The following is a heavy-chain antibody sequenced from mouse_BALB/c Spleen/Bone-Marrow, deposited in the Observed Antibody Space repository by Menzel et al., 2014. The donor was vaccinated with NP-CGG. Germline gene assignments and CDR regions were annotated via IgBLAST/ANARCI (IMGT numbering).Heavy chain of an antibody. Sequence: QVQLQQPGAELVKPGASVKLSCKASGYTFTEYIIHWIKQRSGQGLEWIGWFFPGSGSIKYNEKFKDKATLTADKSSSTVYMELSRLTSEDSAVYFCARHEDLDIRRRLGAMDYWGQGTSVTASS. CDR3: ARHEDLDIRRRLGAMDY. CDR2: FFPGSGSI. J-gene: IGHJ4*01. D-gene: IGHD2-12*01. V-gene: IGHV1-62-2*01. CDR1: GYTFTEYI.